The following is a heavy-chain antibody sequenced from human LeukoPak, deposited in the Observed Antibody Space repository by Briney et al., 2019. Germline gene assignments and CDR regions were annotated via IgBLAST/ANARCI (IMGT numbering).Heavy chain of an antibody. CDR1: GGSISSSSYY. Sequence: SETLSLTCTVSGGSISSSSYYWGWIRQPPGKGLEWIGSIYYSGSTYYNPSLKSRVTISVDTSKNQFSLKLSSVTAADTAVYYCARVAAAGGGVYFQHWGQGTLVTVSS. CDR2: IYYSGST. D-gene: IGHD6-13*01. J-gene: IGHJ1*01. CDR3: ARVAAAGGGVYFQH. V-gene: IGHV4-39*01.